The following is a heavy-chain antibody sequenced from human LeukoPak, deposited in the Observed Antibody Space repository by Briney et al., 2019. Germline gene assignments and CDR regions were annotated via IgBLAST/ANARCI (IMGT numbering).Heavy chain of an antibody. Sequence: GGSLRLSCSASGFTFSSYGMHWVRQAPGKGLEWVSAISGSGGSTYYADSVKGRFTISRDNSKNTLYLQMNSLRAEDTAVYYCAKDRVGSRAVTMIVGAWGQGTLVTVSS. CDR2: ISGSGGST. J-gene: IGHJ5*02. D-gene: IGHD3-22*01. CDR3: AKDRVGSRAVTMIVGA. V-gene: IGHV3-23*01. CDR1: GFTFSSYG.